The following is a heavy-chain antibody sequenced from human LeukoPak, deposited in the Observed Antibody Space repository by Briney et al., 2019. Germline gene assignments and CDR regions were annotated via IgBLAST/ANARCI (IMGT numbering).Heavy chain of an antibody. J-gene: IGHJ4*02. D-gene: IGHD3-22*01. CDR3: ARTDYDSSGYYFDY. V-gene: IGHV4-34*01. Sequence: SETLSLTCAVYGGSFSGYYWSWIRQPPGKGLEWIGEINHSGSTNYNPSLKSRVTISVDTSKNQFSLKLSSVTAADTAVYYCARTDYDSSGYYFDYWGQGTLVTVSS. CDR2: INHSGST. CDR1: GGSFSGYY.